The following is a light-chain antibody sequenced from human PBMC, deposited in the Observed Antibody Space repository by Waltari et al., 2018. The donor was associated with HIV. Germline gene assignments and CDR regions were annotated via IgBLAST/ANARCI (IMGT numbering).Light chain of an antibody. CDR2: KTS. J-gene: IGKJ4*01. CDR1: HSISSDY. Sequence: IVLTQSPDTLSFSPGESATLSCRASHSISSDYFAWYQQRRGQAPRLLIYKTSTRATGVPDRFSGSGSGADFTLTISRLEPEDFATYYCQQYGSSLIFGGGTKLEIK. CDR3: QQYGSSLI. V-gene: IGKV3-20*01.